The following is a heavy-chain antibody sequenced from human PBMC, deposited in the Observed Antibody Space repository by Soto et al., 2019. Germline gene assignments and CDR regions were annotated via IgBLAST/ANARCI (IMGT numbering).Heavy chain of an antibody. J-gene: IGHJ6*02. CDR2: INPNSGGT. CDR1: GYTFTGYY. Sequence: ALVKVSCKASGYTFTGYYMYWVRHAPGQGLEWMGWINPNSGGTNYAQKFQGRVTMTRDTSISTAYMELSRLRSDDTAVYYCARVSGYYPYYYGMDVWGQGTTVTV. D-gene: IGHD3-22*01. CDR3: ARVSGYYPYYYGMDV. V-gene: IGHV1-2*02.